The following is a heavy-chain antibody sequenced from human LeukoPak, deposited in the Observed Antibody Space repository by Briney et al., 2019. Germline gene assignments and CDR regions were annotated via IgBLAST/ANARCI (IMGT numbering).Heavy chain of an antibody. Sequence: KPSETLSLTCSVSGVYFSSSGCYWGWIRQPPGKGLEWIGYISPNAYTIYTPSLKSRVTISRDTSENQFSLILSSVTAADAAVYYCTRHDVVPVIGHGMAVWGQGTTVTVSS. CDR2: ISPNAYT. CDR1: GVYFSSSGCY. D-gene: IGHD3-10*01. V-gene: IGHV4-61*05. J-gene: IGHJ6*02. CDR3: TRHDVVPVIGHGMAV.